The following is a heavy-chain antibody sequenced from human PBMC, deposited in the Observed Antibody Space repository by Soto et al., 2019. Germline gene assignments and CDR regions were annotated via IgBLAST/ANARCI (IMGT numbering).Heavy chain of an antibody. CDR1: GGSFSGYY. D-gene: IGHD4-17*01. CDR2: INHSGST. J-gene: IGHJ4*02. Sequence: PSETLSLTCAFYGGSFSGYYWSLIRQPPGKGLEWIGEINHSGSTNYNPSLKSRVTISVDTSKNQFSLKLSSVTAADTAVYYCARLQQDDYGDYGTDYWGQGTLVTVSS. CDR3: ARLQQDDYGDYGTDY. V-gene: IGHV4-34*01.